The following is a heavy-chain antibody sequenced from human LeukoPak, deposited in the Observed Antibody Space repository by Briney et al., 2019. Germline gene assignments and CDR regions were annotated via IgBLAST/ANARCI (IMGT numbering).Heavy chain of an antibody. J-gene: IGHJ6*02. Sequence: SETLSLTCTVSGGSVSSGSYYWSWIRQPPGKGLEWIGYIYYSGSTNYNPSLKSRVTISVDTSKNQFSLKLSSVTAADTAVYYCARDTYDYGMDVWGQGTTVTV. V-gene: IGHV4-61*01. CDR2: IYYSGST. CDR1: GGSVSSGSYY. CDR3: ARDTYDYGMDV.